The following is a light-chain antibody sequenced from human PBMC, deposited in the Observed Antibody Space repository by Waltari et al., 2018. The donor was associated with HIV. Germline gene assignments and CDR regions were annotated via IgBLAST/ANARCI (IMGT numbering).Light chain of an antibody. CDR3: CSYAGGNSYV. CDR1: SSDVGNYNV. J-gene: IGLJ1*01. CDR2: EVN. V-gene: IGLV2-23*02. Sequence: QPALTQPASVSASPGQSITISCTGSSSDVGNYNVVSWYRQSPDKAPQLLIFEVNKRPSGVSNRFSGSKSGNSASLTIAGLLADDEADYYCCSYAGGNSYVFGTGTKVTVL.